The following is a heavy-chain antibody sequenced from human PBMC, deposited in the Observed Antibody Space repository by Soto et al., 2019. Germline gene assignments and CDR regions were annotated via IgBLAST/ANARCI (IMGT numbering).Heavy chain of an antibody. CDR1: GFTVSSNY. D-gene: IGHD2-15*01. CDR2: IYSGGST. J-gene: IGHJ6*03. V-gene: IGHV3-66*01. Sequence: GGSLRLSCAASGFTVSSNYMSWVRQAPGKGLEWVSVIYSGGSTYYADSVKGRFTISRDNSKNTLYLQMNSLRAEDTAVYYCARTREDRNYYYYYYMDVWGKGTTVTVSS. CDR3: ARTREDRNYYYYYYMDV.